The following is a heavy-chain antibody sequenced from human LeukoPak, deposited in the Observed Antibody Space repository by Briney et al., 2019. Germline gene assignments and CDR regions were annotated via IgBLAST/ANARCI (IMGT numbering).Heavy chain of an antibody. V-gene: IGHV3-64D*06. J-gene: IGHJ4*02. CDR2: ISSNGGST. CDR1: GFTFSSYE. D-gene: IGHD3-10*01. CDR3: VKGLGALT. Sequence: PGGSLRLSCAASGFTFSSYEMNWVRQAPGKGLEWVSAISSNGGSTYYADSVKGRFTISRDNSKNTLYLQMSSLRAEDTAVYYCVKGLGALTWGQGTLATVSS.